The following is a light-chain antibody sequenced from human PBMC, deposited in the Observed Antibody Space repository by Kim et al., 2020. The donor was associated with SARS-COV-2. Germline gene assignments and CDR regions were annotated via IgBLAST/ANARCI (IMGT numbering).Light chain of an antibody. V-gene: IGKV3-11*01. J-gene: IGKJ4*01. CDR1: QSVSSY. CDR2: DAS. CDR3: QQRSNWPT. Sequence: SLSPGESATLSCRASQSVSSYLAWYQQKPGQAPRLLIYDASNRATGIPARFSGSGSGTDFTLTISSLEDEDFAVYYCQQRSNWPTFGGGTKVDIK.